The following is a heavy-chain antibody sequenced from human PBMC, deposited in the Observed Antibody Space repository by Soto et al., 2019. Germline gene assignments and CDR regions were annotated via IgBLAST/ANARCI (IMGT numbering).Heavy chain of an antibody. CDR1: GYTFTSYG. D-gene: IGHD2-2*01. V-gene: IGHV1-18*01. CDR3: ARTRFPRYCSSTSCRSDAFDI. CDR2: ISAYNGNT. J-gene: IGHJ3*02. Sequence: GASVKVSCKASGYTFTSYGISWVRQAPGQGLEWMGWISAYNGNTNYAQKLQGRVTMTTDTSTSTAYMELRSLRSDDTAVYYCARTRFPRYCSSTSCRSDAFDIWGQETMVTVSS.